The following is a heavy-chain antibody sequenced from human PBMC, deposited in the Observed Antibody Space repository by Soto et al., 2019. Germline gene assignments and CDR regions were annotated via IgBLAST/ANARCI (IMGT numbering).Heavy chain of an antibody. CDR2: SNAGNGKT. J-gene: IGHJ6*02. Sequence: ASVKVSCKASGYTFTSYSMHWVRQSPVQRLEWMGWSNAGNGKTKYSQKFQGRVTITRDTSASTAYMELSSLRSEDTAVYYCARDGQGYCSSTSCSFPPYYRMDVWGQATTVTVSS. CDR3: ARDGQGYCSSTSCSFPPYYRMDV. D-gene: IGHD2-2*01. CDR1: GYTFTSYS. V-gene: IGHV1-3*01.